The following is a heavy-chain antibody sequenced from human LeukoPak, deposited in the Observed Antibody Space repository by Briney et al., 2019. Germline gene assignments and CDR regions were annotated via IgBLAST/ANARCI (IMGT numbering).Heavy chain of an antibody. CDR3: AKDRSGNSYGHFDY. CDR1: GFTFDAYA. Sequence: PGGSLRLSCAASGFTFDAYAMHWVRQAPGKGLEWVSLISWGGGSTYYADSVKGRFTISRDNSKNSLYLHMNSLRAEDTALYYCAKDRSGNSYGHFDYWGQGTLVTVSS. V-gene: IGHV3-43D*04. J-gene: IGHJ4*02. D-gene: IGHD3-10*01. CDR2: ISWGGGST.